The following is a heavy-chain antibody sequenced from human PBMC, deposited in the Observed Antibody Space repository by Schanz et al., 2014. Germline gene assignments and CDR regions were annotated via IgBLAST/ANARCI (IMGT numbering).Heavy chain of an antibody. D-gene: IGHD2-15*01. V-gene: IGHV3-74*01. Sequence: EVKLVESGGGAVRPGGSLRLSCAASGFTLSSYCMHWVRQVPGKGLEWVSCTNGDGTNAKYADSVKGRFTISRDNAKKTLSLQMISLRAEDTAVYYCARDRGYCSGGSCLTFDYWGQGTLGTVSS. CDR2: TNGDGTNA. CDR1: GFTLSSYC. CDR3: ARDRGYCSGGSCLTFDY. J-gene: IGHJ4*02.